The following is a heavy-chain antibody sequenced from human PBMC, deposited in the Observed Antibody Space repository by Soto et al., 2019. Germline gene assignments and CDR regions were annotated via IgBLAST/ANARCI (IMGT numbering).Heavy chain of an antibody. CDR3: ARKYCSSTSCYDY. CDR2: IYYSGST. Sequence: ASETLSLTCTVSGGSISSGGYYWSWIRQHPGKGLEWIGYIYYSGSTYYNPSLKSRVTISVDTSKNQFSLKLSSVTAADTAVYYCARKYCSSTSCYDYWGQGPLVTVSS. D-gene: IGHD2-2*01. CDR1: GGSISSGGYY. V-gene: IGHV4-31*03. J-gene: IGHJ4*02.